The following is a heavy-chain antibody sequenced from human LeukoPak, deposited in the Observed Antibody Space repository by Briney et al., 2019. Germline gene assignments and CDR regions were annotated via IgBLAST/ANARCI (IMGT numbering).Heavy chain of an antibody. V-gene: IGHV4-59*11. D-gene: IGHD4-17*01. Sequence: PSESLSLTCAVSDDSFSSHYWTWVRQPPEKGREWDGYISYMGSPNYNPDLTSRVIIAIDTSKNQFSLKLSSVTAADTAVYYCARHLVTVTKGFDIWGQGTMVSVSS. J-gene: IGHJ3*02. CDR1: DDSFSSHY. CDR3: ARHLVTVTKGFDI. CDR2: ISYMGSP.